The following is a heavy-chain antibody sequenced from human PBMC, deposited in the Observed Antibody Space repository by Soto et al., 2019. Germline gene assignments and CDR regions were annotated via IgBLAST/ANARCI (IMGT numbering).Heavy chain of an antibody. V-gene: IGHV4-59*08. Sequence: SETLSLTCTVSGGSISNFYWSWIRQPPGKGLEWMGYNSGTTTNYNPSLKSRVTLSVDTSKNQFSLKLSSVTAADTAVYYCARLGGSYAVPHFDYWGQGTLVTAPQ. CDR3: ARLGGSYAVPHFDY. CDR1: GGSISNFY. CDR2: NSGTT. J-gene: IGHJ4*02. D-gene: IGHD1-26*01.